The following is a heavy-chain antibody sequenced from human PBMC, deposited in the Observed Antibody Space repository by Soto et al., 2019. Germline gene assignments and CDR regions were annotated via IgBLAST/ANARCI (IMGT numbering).Heavy chain of an antibody. CDR2: IIPIFGTA. CDR1: GGTFSSYA. V-gene: IGHV1-69*13. Sequence: GASVKVSCKASGGTFSSYAISWVRQAPGQGLEWMGGIIPIFGTANYAQKFQGRVTITADESTSTAYMELSSLRSEDTAVYYCAGIAVAAFDYWGQGTLVTVSS. J-gene: IGHJ4*02. D-gene: IGHD6-19*01. CDR3: AGIAVAAFDY.